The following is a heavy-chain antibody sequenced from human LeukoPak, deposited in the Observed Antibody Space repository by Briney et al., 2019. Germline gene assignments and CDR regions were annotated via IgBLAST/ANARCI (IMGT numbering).Heavy chain of an antibody. CDR3: ATSVRYSDWSFFRLAY. J-gene: IGHJ4*02. V-gene: IGHV1-24*01. D-gene: IGHD3-9*01. CDR1: GYTFTSYY. CDR2: FHLEDGET. Sequence: ASVKVSCKASGYTFTSYYMHWVRQAPGQGLEWMGGFHLEDGETLYAQKFQGRLTMTEDTSTDTAYMELRSLRSDDTAVYYCATSVRYSDWSFFRLAYWGQGTQVTVSS.